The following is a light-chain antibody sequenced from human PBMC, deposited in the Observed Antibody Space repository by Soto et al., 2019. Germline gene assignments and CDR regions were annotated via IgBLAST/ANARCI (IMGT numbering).Light chain of an antibody. CDR1: QNIGTW. CDR3: QQYKGQTCM. J-gene: IGKJ1*01. V-gene: IGKV1-5*01. Sequence: DIPMTQSPSTLSASVGGRVTITCRASQNIGTWLAWYQQTPGKAPKLLIYDASSLERGVPSRFSGAGSGTEFTLTITSLQPDDFGTYFCQQYKGQTCMFGQGTKVDI. CDR2: DAS.